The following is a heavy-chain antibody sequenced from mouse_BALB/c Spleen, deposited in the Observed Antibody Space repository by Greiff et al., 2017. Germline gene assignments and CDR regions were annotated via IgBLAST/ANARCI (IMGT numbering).Heavy chain of an antibody. V-gene: IGHV1-67*01. CDR1: GYTFTDYA. Sequence: QVQLKESGPELVRPGVSVKISCKGSGYTFTDYAMHWVKQSHAKSLEWIGVISTYYGNTNYNQKFKGKATMTVDKSSSTAYMELARLTSEDSAIYYCARPIYYYGSSWDYYAMDYWGQGTSVTVSS. CDR2: ISTYYGNT. D-gene: IGHD1-1*01. CDR3: ARPIYYYGSSWDYYAMDY. J-gene: IGHJ4*01.